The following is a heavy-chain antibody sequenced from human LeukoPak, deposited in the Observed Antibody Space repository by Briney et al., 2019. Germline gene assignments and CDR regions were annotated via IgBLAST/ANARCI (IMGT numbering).Heavy chain of an antibody. CDR2: ISAYNGNT. CDR1: GYTFTDYY. D-gene: IGHD2-15*01. V-gene: IGHV1-18*01. Sequence: ASVKVSCKASGYTFTDYYMNWVRQAPGQGLEWMGWISAYNGNTNYAQKLQGRVTMTTDTSTSTAYMELRSLRPDDTAVYYCARVPPKAVSLYCSGGSCYSGWFDPWGQGTLVTVSS. CDR3: ARVPPKAVSLYCSGGSCYSGWFDP. J-gene: IGHJ5*02.